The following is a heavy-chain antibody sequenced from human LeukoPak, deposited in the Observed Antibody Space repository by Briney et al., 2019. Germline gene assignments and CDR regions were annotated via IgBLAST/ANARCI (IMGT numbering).Heavy chain of an antibody. CDR3: ARGLDSYYDFWSGQTDAFDI. CDR2: INHSGST. Sequence: SETLSLTCAVYGGTFSGYYWSWIRQPPGKGLEWIGEINHSGSTNYNPSLKSRVTISVDTSKNQFSLKPSSVTAADTAVYYCARGLDSYYDFWSGQTDAFDIWGQGTMVTVSS. J-gene: IGHJ3*02. D-gene: IGHD3-3*01. CDR1: GGTFSGYY. V-gene: IGHV4-34*01.